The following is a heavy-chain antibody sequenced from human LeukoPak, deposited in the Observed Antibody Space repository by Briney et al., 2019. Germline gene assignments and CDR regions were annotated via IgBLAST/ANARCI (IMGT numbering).Heavy chain of an antibody. D-gene: IGHD3-10*01. CDR2: ISSSGSTI. V-gene: IGHV3-48*03. CDR3: AKDRPNYFGPEGDYYETNGDY. J-gene: IGHJ4*02. CDR1: GFTFSSYE. Sequence: GGSLRLSCAASGFTFSSYEMNWVRQAPGKGLEWVSYISSSGSTIYYADSVKGRFTISRDNAKNSLYLQMNSLRTEDTALYYCAKDRPNYFGPEGDYYETNGDYWGQGTQVTVSS.